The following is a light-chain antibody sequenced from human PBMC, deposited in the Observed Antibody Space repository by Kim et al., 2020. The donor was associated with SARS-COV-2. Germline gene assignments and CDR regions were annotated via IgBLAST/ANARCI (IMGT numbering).Light chain of an antibody. J-gene: IGKJ1*01. Sequence: VSAGERVTLSCWASQSVFGNLAWYQQRPDQAPRLLVYDVYRRATGVPARFSGSGSGTEFTLTISSLQSEDSAVYYCQQYDKWPRTYGQGTKVDIK. CDR1: QSVFGN. CDR3: QQYDKWPRT. V-gene: IGKV3-15*01. CDR2: DVY.